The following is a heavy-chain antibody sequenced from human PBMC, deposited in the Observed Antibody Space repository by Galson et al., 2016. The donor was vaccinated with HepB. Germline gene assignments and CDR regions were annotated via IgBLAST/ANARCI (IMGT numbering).Heavy chain of an antibody. CDR3: AKDKWGGIAVPGFDL. J-gene: IGHJ4*02. Sequence: SLRLSCAASGFNFDDYAMHWVRQVPGKGLEWVSGISWNSGNRGYADSVKGRFTISRDNPRNSLYLQMNSLRTEDTALYYCAKDKWGGIAVPGFDLWGQGTLVTVSS. D-gene: IGHD6-19*01. V-gene: IGHV3-9*01. CDR2: ISWNSGNR. CDR1: GFNFDDYA.